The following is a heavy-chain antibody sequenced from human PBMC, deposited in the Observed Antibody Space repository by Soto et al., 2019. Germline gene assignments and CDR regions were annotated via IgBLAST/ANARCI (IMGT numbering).Heavy chain of an antibody. V-gene: IGHV3-23*01. CDR3: AKEGAPNWYFDL. CDR2: ISGSGGST. Sequence: EVHLLESGGGLVQPGGSLRLSCAVSGFTFSIYAMSWVRQAPGKGLEWVSGISGSGGSTDYADSVKGRFTISRDNSKNTLYLQMNNLRAEDTAVYYCAKEGAPNWYFDLWGRGTLVTVSS. CDR1: GFTFSIYA. J-gene: IGHJ2*01.